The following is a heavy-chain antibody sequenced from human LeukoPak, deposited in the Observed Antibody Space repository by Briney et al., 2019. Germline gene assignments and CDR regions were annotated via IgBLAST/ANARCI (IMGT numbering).Heavy chain of an antibody. V-gene: IGHV3-11*01. CDR1: GFTFSDYY. CDR3: ARDYHDYSNPDYMDV. CDR2: ISSSGSTI. D-gene: IGHD4-11*01. J-gene: IGHJ6*03. Sequence: GGSLRLSCAASGFTFSDYYMSWIRQAPGKGLEWVSYISSSGSTIYYADSVKGRFTISRDNAKNSLYLQMNSLRAEDTAVYYCARDYHDYSNPDYMDVWGKGTTVTVS.